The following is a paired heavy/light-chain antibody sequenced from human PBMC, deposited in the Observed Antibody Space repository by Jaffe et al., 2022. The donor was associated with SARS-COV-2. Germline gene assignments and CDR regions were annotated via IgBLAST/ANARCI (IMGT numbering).Heavy chain of an antibody. J-gene: IGHJ4*02. V-gene: IGHV3-23*01. CDR2: ISGSGGST. Sequence: EVQLLESGGGLVQPGGSLRLSCAASGFTFNSHAMSWVRQAPGKGLEWVSRISGSGGSTSYADSVKGRFTISRDNSKNTVFLQMNSLRAEDTAVYYCARVTLGDWGGYNWNMGYYFDYWGQGTLVTVSS. CDR3: ARVTLGDWGGYNWNMGYYFDY. D-gene: IGHD1-20*01. CDR1: GFTFNSHA.
Light chain of an antibody. CDR1: SSDVASYNR. CDR2: EVS. Sequence: QSALTQPPSVSGSPGQSVTISCTGTSSDVASYNRVSWYQQPPGTAPKLMIYEVSNRPSGVPDRFSGSKSGNTASLTISGLQAEDEAYYYCSSYTSSSSLYVFGTGTKVTVL. J-gene: IGLJ1*01. V-gene: IGLV2-18*02. CDR3: SSYTSSSSLYV.